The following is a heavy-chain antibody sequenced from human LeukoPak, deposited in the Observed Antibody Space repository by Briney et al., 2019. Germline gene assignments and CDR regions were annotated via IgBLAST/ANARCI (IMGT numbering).Heavy chain of an antibody. CDR1: GYSFTSYW. J-gene: IGHJ4*02. D-gene: IGHD2-15*01. Sequence: GESLKISCKGSGYSFTSYWIGWVRQMPGKGLEWMGIIYPGDSDTRYSPSFQGQVTISADKSISTAYLQWSSLKASDTAMYYCARLPIAYCSGGSCYSYFDYWGQGTLVTVSS. V-gene: IGHV5-51*01. CDR3: ARLPIAYCSGGSCYSYFDY. CDR2: IYPGDSDT.